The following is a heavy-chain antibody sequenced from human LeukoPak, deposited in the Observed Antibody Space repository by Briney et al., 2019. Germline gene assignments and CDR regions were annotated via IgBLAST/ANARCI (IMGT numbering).Heavy chain of an antibody. Sequence: ESGPALVKPTQTLTLTCTFSGFSLRSDGMCVSWIRQPPGKALEWLARIDWDDEEFYSTSLRTRLSISKDTSKNQVVLSMTNMDPVDTATYYCARMIRGISGSGNKDRENFYYMDVWGQGTTVTVSS. CDR3: ARMIRGISGSGNKDRENFYYMDV. V-gene: IGHV2-70*17. CDR2: IDWDDEE. J-gene: IGHJ6*03. D-gene: IGHD3-10*01. CDR1: GFSLRSDGMC.